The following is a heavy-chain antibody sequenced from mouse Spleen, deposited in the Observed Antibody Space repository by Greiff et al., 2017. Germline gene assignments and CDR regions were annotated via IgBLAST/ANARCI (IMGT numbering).Heavy chain of an antibody. V-gene: IGHV5-16*01. CDR2: INYDGSST. Sequence: EVQLVESEGGLVQPGSSMKLSCTASGFTFSDYYMAWVRQVPEKGLEWVANINYDGSSTYYLDSLKSRFIISRDNAKNILYLQMSSLKSEDTATYYCARYDDYGEAWFAYWGQGTLVTVSA. CDR1: GFTFSDYY. CDR3: ARYDDYGEAWFAY. D-gene: IGHD2-4*01. J-gene: IGHJ3*01.